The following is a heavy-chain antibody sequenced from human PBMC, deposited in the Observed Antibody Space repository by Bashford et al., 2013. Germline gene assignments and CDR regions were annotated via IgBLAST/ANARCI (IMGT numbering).Heavy chain of an antibody. Sequence: SSETLSLTCAVYGGSFSGYYWGWIRQPPGKGLEWIATFYHTGNTYYNQSLKSRVTIFLDTSKNHFSLNLSSVTAADTAVYYCARVSCSGGSCYSPGQNWFDPWGQGTLVTVSS. J-gene: IGHJ5*02. CDR2: FYHTGNT. CDR1: GGSFSGYY. CDR3: ARVSCSGGSCYSPGQNWFDP. V-gene: IGHV4-34*01. D-gene: IGHD2-15*01.